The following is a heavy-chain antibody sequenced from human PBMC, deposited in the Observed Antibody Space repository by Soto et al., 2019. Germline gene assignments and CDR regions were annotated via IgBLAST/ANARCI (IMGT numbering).Heavy chain of an antibody. D-gene: IGHD6-25*01. J-gene: IGHJ4*02. V-gene: IGHV1-8*01. CDR1: GYTFTTYD. Sequence: ASVKVSCKASGYTFTTYDISWVRQATGQGLEWMGWMNPYSGNTGYAQKFQGRVTVTRNTSISIVYMELSGLRPDDTAVYYCARRKERSGPHYFDYWGQGSQVTVSS. CDR2: MNPYSGNT. CDR3: ARRKERSGPHYFDY.